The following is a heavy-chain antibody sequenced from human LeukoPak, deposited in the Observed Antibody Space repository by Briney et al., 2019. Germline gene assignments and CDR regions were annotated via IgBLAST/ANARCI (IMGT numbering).Heavy chain of an antibody. CDR3: ARDGREYQYYMDV. CDR1: GFTFSSYS. D-gene: IGHD2-2*01. V-gene: IGHV3-21*01. CDR2: ISSSSSYI. Sequence: GGSLRLSCAASGFTFSSYSMNWVRQAPGKGLEWVSSISSSSSYIYSADSVKGRFTISRDNAKNSLYLQMNSLRAEDTAVYFCARDGREYQYYMDVRGKGTTVTVSS. J-gene: IGHJ6*03.